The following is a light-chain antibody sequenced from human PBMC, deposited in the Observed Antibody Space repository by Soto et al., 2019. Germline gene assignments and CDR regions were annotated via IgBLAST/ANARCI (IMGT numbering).Light chain of an antibody. Sequence: DIQMTQSPSTLSASVGDRVTITCRASQSISSWLAWYQQKPGKAPKLLIYKASSLESGVPSRFSGSGSGTEFTLTISRLQPDDFATYYCQQYNSYSPRTFGGGTKVEIK. CDR1: QSISSW. J-gene: IGKJ4*01. CDR3: QQYNSYSPRT. V-gene: IGKV1-5*03. CDR2: KAS.